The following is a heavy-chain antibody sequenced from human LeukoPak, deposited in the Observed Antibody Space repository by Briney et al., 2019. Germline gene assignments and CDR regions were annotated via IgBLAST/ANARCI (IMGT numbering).Heavy chain of an antibody. CDR1: GYTFASYD. V-gene: IGHV1-8*01. Sequence: GASVKVSCKASGYTFASYDINWVRQATGQGLEWMGWMNPNSGNTGYAQKFQGRVTMTRNTSISTAYMELSSLRAEDTAVYYCAKDKGFLLPRAFDIWGQGTMVTVSS. J-gene: IGHJ3*02. CDR3: AKDKGFLLPRAFDI. CDR2: MNPNSGNT.